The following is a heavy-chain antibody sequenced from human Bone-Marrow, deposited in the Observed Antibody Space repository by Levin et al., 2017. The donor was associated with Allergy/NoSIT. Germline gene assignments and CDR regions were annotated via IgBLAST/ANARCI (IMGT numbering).Heavy chain of an antibody. V-gene: IGHV4-61*01. Sequence: SETLSLTCTVSGGSVSSGSYYWSWIRQPPGKGLEWIGYIYYSGSTNYNPSLKSRVTISVDTSKNQFSLKLSSVTAADTAVYYCARGPNPYYYYGMDVWGQGTTVTVSS. CDR3: ARGPNPYYYYGMDV. D-gene: IGHD1-14*01. CDR2: IYYSGST. J-gene: IGHJ6*02. CDR1: GGSVSSGSYY.